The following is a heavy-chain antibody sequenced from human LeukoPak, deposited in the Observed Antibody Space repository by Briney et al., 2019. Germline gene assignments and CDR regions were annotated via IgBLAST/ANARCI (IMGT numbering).Heavy chain of an antibody. CDR3: ARPYYYSSGSLPY. J-gene: IGHJ4*02. D-gene: IGHD3-10*01. Sequence: GGSLRLSCEASGFTFSSYSMNWVRQPPGKGLELISYISSGISTMYYADSVKGRFTISRDNAKNSLHLQMNSLRAEDTAVFYCARPYYYSSGSLPYWGQGTLVTVSS. CDR1: GFTFSSYS. V-gene: IGHV3-48*01. CDR2: ISSGISTM.